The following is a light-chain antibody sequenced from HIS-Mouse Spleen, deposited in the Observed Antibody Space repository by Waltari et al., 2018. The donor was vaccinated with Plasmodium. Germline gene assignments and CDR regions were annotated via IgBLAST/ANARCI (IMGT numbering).Light chain of an antibody. CDR2: EDS. CDR1: ALPKQY. CDR3: YSTDSSGNHRV. Sequence: SYELTQPPSVSVSPGQTARLPCSGAALPKQYADWYQQKSGQAPVLVIYEDSKRPAGIPERFSGSSSGTMATLTISGAQVEDEADYYCYSTDSSGNHRVFGGGTKLTVL. V-gene: IGLV3-10*01. J-gene: IGLJ3*02.